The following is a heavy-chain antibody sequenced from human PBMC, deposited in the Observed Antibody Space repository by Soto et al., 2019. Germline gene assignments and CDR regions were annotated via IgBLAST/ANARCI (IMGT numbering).Heavy chain of an antibody. J-gene: IGHJ4*02. CDR3: ARSPRVIVAAKGTLDY. CDR1: GYTFTTFG. Sequence: VKVSCKASGYTFTTFGITWVRLAPGQGLEWMGWISTSTGNTNYAHKFQGRVTLTTDASTRTAYMELKSLTSDDTAVYFCARSPRVIVAAKGTLDYWGQRTLVTVSS. V-gene: IGHV1-18*04. CDR2: ISTSTGNT. D-gene: IGHD5-12*01.